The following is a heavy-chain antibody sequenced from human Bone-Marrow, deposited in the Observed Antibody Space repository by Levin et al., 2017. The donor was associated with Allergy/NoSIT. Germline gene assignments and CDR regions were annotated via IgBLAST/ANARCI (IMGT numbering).Heavy chain of an antibody. Sequence: GESLKISCAASGFTFNNAWMTWVRQAPGKGLEWVGRIKTNAEGGTTDHAAPVKGRFTISRDDSKSTLYLQMNSLKTEDTAVYYCPTLWYHTHGNDYWGQGTLVTVSS. CDR1: GFTFNNAW. V-gene: IGHV3-15*01. CDR3: PTLWYHTHGNDY. D-gene: IGHD2-8*01. CDR2: IKTNAEGGTT. J-gene: IGHJ4*02.